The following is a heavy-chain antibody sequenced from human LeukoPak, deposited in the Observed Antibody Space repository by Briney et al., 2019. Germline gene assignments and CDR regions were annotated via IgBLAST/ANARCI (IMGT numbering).Heavy chain of an antibody. CDR1: GFTFSSYG. Sequence: GGSLRLSCAASGFTFSSYGMHWVRQAPGKGLEWVAFIRYDGSNKYYADSVKGRFTISRDNSKNTLYLQMNSLRAEDTAVYYCASSPVPAAIDYYYMDVWGKGTTVTVSS. D-gene: IGHD2-2*02. V-gene: IGHV3-30*02. J-gene: IGHJ6*03. CDR3: ASSPVPAAIDYYYMDV. CDR2: IRYDGSNK.